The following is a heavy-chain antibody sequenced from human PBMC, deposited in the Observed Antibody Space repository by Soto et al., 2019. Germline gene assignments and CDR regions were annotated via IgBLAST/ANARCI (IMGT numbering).Heavy chain of an antibody. D-gene: IGHD3-10*01. Sequence: SVEVSCKASGGTFSSYAISWVRQARGQGLEWMGGIIPIFGTANYAQKFQGRVTITADESTSTAYMELSSLRSEDTAVYYCARPTPGAYGSGGDYYYYGMDVWGQGTTVTVSS. V-gene: IGHV1-69*13. CDR3: ARPTPGAYGSGGDYYYYGMDV. CDR1: GGTFSSYA. J-gene: IGHJ6*02. CDR2: IIPIFGTA.